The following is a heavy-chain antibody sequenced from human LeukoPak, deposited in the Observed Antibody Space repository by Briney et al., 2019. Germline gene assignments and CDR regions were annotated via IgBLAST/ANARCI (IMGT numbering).Heavy chain of an antibody. CDR3: AKEVVPAARSYYMDV. CDR2: ISWDGGST. V-gene: IGHV3-43*01. J-gene: IGHJ6*03. CDR1: GFTFDDYT. D-gene: IGHD2-2*01. Sequence: GGSLRLSCAASGFTFDDYTMHWVRQAPGKGLEWVSLISWDGGSTYYADSVKGRFTISRDNSKNSLYLQMNSLRTEDTALYYCAKEVVPAARSYYMDVWGKGTTVTVSS.